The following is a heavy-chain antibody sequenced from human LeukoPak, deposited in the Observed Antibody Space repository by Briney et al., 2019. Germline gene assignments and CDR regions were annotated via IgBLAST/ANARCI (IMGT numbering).Heavy chain of an antibody. CDR2: VYYSGDT. CDR1: GGSISGPY. D-gene: IGHD6-6*01. V-gene: IGHV4-59*08. Sequence: PSETLSLTCTVSGGSISGPYWSWIRQPPGKGLEWIAYVYYSGDTNYNPSLKSRAAISLDTSKNQFSLTVTSVTAADTAIYYYARHTYARPFDFWGQGTLVTVSS. J-gene: IGHJ4*02. CDR3: ARHTYARPFDF.